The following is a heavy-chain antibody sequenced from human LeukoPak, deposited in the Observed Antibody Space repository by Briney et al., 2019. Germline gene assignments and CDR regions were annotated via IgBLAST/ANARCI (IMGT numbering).Heavy chain of an antibody. J-gene: IGHJ4*02. V-gene: IGHV5-51*01. CDR2: IYPGDSDT. CDR3: ARLTRDGYSSPFDY. D-gene: IGHD5-18*01. CDR1: EYRFANYW. Sequence: GESLQISCKGSEYRFANYWIGWVRQMPGKGLEWMGIIYPGDSDTRYSPSIQGQVTISADKSISTAYLQWSSLKASDTAMYYCARLTRDGYSSPFDYWGLGTLVTVSS.